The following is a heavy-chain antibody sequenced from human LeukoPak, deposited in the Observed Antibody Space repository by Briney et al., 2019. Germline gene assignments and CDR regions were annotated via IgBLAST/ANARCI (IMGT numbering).Heavy chain of an antibody. J-gene: IGHJ4*02. CDR2: INHIGST. CDR3: ARGRDIVVVPAAIALWY. Sequence: SETLSLTCAVYGGSFSGYYWSWIRQPPGKWLEWIGEINHIGSTNYNPSLKRRVTISVDTSKNQFSLKLSSVTAADTAVYYCARGRDIVVVPAAIALWYWGQRTLVTVSS. D-gene: IGHD2-2*01. CDR1: GGSFSGYY. V-gene: IGHV4-34*01.